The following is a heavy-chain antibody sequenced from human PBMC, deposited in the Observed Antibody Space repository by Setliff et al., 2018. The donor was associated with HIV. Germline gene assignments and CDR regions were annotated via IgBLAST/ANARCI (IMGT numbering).Heavy chain of an antibody. V-gene: IGHV1-18*01. CDR1: GYTFTNYG. CDR3: ARENYDILTGYYNY. J-gene: IGHJ4*02. D-gene: IGHD3-9*01. Sequence: RASVKVSCKASGYTFTNYGISWVRQAPGQGLEWLGWISAYNGNTNYAQRIQGRVTMTTDTSTSTAYMELRSLSSDDTAVYYCARENYDILTGYYNYWGQGTLVTVSS. CDR2: ISAYNGNT.